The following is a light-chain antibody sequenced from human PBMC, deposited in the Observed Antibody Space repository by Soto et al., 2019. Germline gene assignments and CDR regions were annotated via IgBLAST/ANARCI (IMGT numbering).Light chain of an antibody. V-gene: IGKV3-20*01. CDR3: QQDGGSPPYT. CDR1: QSVSSSY. CDR2: GAS. J-gene: IGKJ2*01. Sequence: EIVLTQSPGTLSLSPGERATLSCRASQSVSSSYLAWYQQKPAQAPRLLIYGASNRATDIPDRFSGSGSGTDFTLTISRLEPEDFAVYYCQQDGGSPPYTLGQGNKLEIK.